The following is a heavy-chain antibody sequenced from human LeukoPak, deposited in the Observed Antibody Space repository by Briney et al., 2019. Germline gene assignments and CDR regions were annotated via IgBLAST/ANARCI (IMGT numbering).Heavy chain of an antibody. J-gene: IGHJ2*01. CDR1: GGSISSSSYY. Sequence: SETLSLTCTVSGGSISSSSYYWGWIRQPPGKGLEWIGSIYYSGSTYYNPSLKSRVTISVDTSKNQFSLKLSSVTAADTAVYYCARGRPNWYFDFWGRGTLVTVSS. CDR3: ARGRPNWYFDF. CDR2: IYYSGST. D-gene: IGHD6-6*01. V-gene: IGHV4-39*07.